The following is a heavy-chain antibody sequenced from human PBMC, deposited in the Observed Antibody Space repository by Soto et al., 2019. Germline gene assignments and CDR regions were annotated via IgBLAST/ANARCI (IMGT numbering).Heavy chain of an antibody. Sequence: LEESGGGLVEPGGSLRLTWVGSGVDFRGSYMNWIRQAPGMGLAWISSISDTGRTIHYADPVQGRFVISSDNSRDSLYLQMNDLRADDTAIYYCAGFKAGKNLCLLWLDPWGQGTRVTCSA. CDR3: AGFKAGKNLCLLWLDP. V-gene: IGHV3-11*01. CDR2: ISDTGRTI. CDR1: GVDFRGSY. J-gene: IGHJ5*02. D-gene: IGHD1-7*01.